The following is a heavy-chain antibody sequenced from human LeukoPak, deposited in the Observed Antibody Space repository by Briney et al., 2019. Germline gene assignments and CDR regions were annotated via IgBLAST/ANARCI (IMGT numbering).Heavy chain of an antibody. D-gene: IGHD3-9*01. J-gene: IGHJ3*02. CDR1: GYTFTSYY. Sequence: ASVTVSCKASGYTFTSYYMHWVRQAPGQGPEWMGIINPSGGSTSYAQKFQGRVTMTRDTSTSTVYMELSSLRSEDTAVYYCARVGHYDILTGSYDAFDIWGQGTMVTVSS. CDR3: ARVGHYDILTGSYDAFDI. CDR2: INPSGGST. V-gene: IGHV1-46*03.